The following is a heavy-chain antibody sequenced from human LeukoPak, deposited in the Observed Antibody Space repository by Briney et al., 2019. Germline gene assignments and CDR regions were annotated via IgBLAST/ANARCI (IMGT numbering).Heavy chain of an antibody. Sequence: SETLSLTCAVYGGSFSSYYWSWIRQPPCKGLEWIGDINHSGSTKYNPSLKSRVIISVDTSNNQFSLKLSSVTAADTAVYYCARDEGEGDSLGPIDIWGQGTMVTVSS. D-gene: IGHD2-21*02. CDR2: INHSGST. J-gene: IGHJ3*02. V-gene: IGHV4-34*01. CDR3: ARDEGEGDSLGPIDI. CDR1: GGSFSSYY.